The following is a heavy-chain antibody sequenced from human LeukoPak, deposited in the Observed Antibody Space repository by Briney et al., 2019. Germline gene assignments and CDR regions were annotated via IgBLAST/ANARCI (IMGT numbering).Heavy chain of an antibody. Sequence: KPSETLSLTCTVSGGSISSGGYYWSWIRQHPGKGLEWIGYIYYSGSTYYNPSLKSRVTISVDTSKNQFSLKLSSVTAADTAVYYCARFIYYGSGSYYYFDYWGQGTLVTVSS. CDR3: ARFIYYGSGSYYYFDY. V-gene: IGHV4-31*03. CDR2: IYYSGST. D-gene: IGHD3-10*01. J-gene: IGHJ4*02. CDR1: GGSISSGGYY.